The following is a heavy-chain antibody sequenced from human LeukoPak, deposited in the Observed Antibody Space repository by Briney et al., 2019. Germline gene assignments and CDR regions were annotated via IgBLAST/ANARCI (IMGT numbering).Heavy chain of an antibody. Sequence: GGSLRLSCAASGFTFSSYSMNWVRQAPGKGLEWVSSISSSSSYIYYADSVKGRFTISRDNAKNSLYLQMNSLRAEDTAVYYCARGRYNWNDVRDYFDYWGQGTLVTVSS. J-gene: IGHJ4*02. CDR1: GFTFSSYS. CDR3: ARGRYNWNDVRDYFDY. V-gene: IGHV3-21*01. CDR2: ISSSSSYI. D-gene: IGHD1-1*01.